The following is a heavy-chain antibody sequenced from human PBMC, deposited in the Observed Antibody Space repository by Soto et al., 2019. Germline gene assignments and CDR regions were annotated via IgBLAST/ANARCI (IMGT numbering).Heavy chain of an antibody. V-gene: IGHV1-3*01. CDR1: GYTFTSYA. D-gene: IGHD2-15*01. CDR3: ARAVLACSGGSCPLAWGYFQH. CDR2: INAGNGNT. J-gene: IGHJ1*01. Sequence: QVQLVQSGAEVKMPGASVKVSCKASGYTFTSYAMHWVRQAPGQRLEWMGWINAGNGNTKYSQKFQGRVTITRDTSASTAYMELSSLRSEDTAVYYCARAVLACSGGSCPLAWGYFQHWGQGTLVTVSS.